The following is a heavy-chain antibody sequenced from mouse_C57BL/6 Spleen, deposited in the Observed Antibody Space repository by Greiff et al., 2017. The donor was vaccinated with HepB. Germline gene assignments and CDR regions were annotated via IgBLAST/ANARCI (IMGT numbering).Heavy chain of an antibody. CDR1: GYSFTDYN. D-gene: IGHD1-1*01. CDR2: INPNYGTT. Sequence: VQLKESGPELEKPGASVKISCKASGYSFTDYNMNWVKQSNGKSLEWIGVINPNYGTTSYNQKFKGKATLTVDQSSRTAYMQLNSLTSEDSAVYYCARTYYDGYYYAMDHWGQGTSATVSS. CDR3: ARTYYDGYYYAMDH. J-gene: IGHJ4*01. V-gene: IGHV1-39*01.